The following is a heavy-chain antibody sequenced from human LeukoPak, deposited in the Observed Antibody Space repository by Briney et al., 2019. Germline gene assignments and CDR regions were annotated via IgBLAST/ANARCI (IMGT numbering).Heavy chain of an antibody. CDR3: ARGLFARWLFDY. J-gene: IGHJ4*02. CDR2: INPNSGGT. Sequence: APVKVSCKASGYTFTGYYMHWVRQAPGQGLEWMGWINPNSGGTNYAQKFQGRVTMTRDTSISTAYMELSRLRSDDTAVYYCARGLFARWLFDYWGQGTLVTVSS. CDR1: GYTFTGYY. V-gene: IGHV1-2*02. D-gene: IGHD5-12*01.